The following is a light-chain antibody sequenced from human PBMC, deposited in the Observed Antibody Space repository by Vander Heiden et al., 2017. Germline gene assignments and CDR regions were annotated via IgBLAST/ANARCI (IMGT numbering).Light chain of an antibody. J-gene: IGKJ1*01. CDR3: QQDYNWPRT. Sequence: DIVMTQSPATLSVSPGERATLSCRASQSVSSNLAWYQQKPGQAPRLLIYGASTRATGIPARFSGSGSGTEFTLTISSLQSEDFAVYYCQQDYNWPRTFGQGTKVEIE. CDR1: QSVSSN. CDR2: GAS. V-gene: IGKV3-15*01.